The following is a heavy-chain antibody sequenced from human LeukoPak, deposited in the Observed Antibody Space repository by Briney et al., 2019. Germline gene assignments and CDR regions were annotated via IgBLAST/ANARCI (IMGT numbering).Heavy chain of an antibody. CDR3: ARDRAYYYGAGTSIPFDY. V-gene: IGHV1-18*01. Sequence: APVKASCKASGYTFTSYGISWGRQAPGHRLEWMGWISAYNGNTNYAQKLQGRVTMTTDTSTSTAYMELRSLRSDDTAVYYCARDRAYYYGAGTSIPFDYWGQGTLVTVSS. J-gene: IGHJ4*02. D-gene: IGHD3-10*01. CDR1: GYTFTSYG. CDR2: ISAYNGNT.